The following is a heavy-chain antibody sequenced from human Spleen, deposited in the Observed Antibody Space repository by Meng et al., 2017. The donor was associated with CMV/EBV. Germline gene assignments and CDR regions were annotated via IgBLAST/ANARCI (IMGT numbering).Heavy chain of an antibody. J-gene: IGHJ6*02. CDR1: GGSFSGYY. CDR3: ASKYDFWSGYYSLPVFGMDV. V-gene: IGHV4-34*01. Sequence: GSLRLSCAVYGGSFSGYYWSWIRQPPGKGLEWIGEINHSGSTNYNPSLKSRVTILVDTSKNQFSLKLSSVTAADTAVYYCASKYDFWSGYYSLPVFGMDVWGQGTTVTVSS. D-gene: IGHD3-3*01. CDR2: INHSGST.